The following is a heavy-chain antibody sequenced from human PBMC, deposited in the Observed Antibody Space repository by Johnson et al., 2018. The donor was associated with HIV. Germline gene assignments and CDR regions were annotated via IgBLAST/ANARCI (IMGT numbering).Heavy chain of an antibody. J-gene: IGHJ3*02. CDR1: GFSFSDYY. V-gene: IGHV3-9*01. CDR3: AKDMEVVTAHSHAFDI. CDR2: INWNSGSI. D-gene: IGHD2-21*02. Sequence: VQLVESGGGLVKPGGSLRLSCAASGFSFSDYYMSWIRQAPGKGLEWVSGINWNSGSIGYADSVKGRFTISRDNAKNSLYLQMNSLRAEDTALYYCAKDMEVVTAHSHAFDIWGQGTMVTVSS.